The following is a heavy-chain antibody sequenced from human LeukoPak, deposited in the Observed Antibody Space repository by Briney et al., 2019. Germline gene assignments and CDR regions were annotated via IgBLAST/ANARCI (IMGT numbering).Heavy chain of an antibody. CDR3: VRGGDY. CDR1: GFTFSSYW. V-gene: IGHV3-7*01. J-gene: IGHJ4*02. Sequence: GGSLRLSCAVSGFTFSSYWMSWVRQAPGKGLEWVANIKQDGSEKYYVDSVKGRFTISRDNAKNSLYLEMNSLRAEDTAVYYCVRGGDYWGQGTLVTVSS. CDR2: IKQDGSEK.